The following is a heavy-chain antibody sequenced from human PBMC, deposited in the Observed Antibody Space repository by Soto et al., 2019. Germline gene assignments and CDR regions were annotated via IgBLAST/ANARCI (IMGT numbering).Heavy chain of an antibody. D-gene: IGHD2-21*02. CDR3: ATAMVTPSGIDY. CDR1: GFPFTSYG. V-gene: IGHV3-30*03. J-gene: IGHJ4*02. Sequence: QVQLVESGGGVVQPGRSLRLSCAASGFPFTSYGMHWVRQAPGKGLEWVAVISYDGSNKYYADSVKGRFTISRDNSKNTLYLQMNSLRAEDTAVYYCATAMVTPSGIDYWGQGTLVTVSS. CDR2: ISYDGSNK.